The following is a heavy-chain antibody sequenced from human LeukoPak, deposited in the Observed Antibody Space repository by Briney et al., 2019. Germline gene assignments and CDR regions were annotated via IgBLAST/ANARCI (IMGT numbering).Heavy chain of an antibody. V-gene: IGHV3-74*01. CDR1: GFTFDDYA. D-gene: IGHD6-19*01. CDR2: INSDGIST. J-gene: IGHJ4*02. CDR3: ARDPDRSGWSTFEY. Sequence: PPGRSLRLSCAASGFTFDDYAMHWVRQAPGKGLVWVSRINSDGISTTYADSVKGRFTISRDNAKNTLFLQMNSLRAEDTAVYYCARDPDRSGWSTFEYWGQGTLVTVSS.